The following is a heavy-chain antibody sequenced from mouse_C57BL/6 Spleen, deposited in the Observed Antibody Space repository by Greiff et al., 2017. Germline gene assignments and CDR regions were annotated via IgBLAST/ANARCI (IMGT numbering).Heavy chain of an antibody. CDR3: AREGTMVTHFDY. J-gene: IGHJ2*01. CDR2: IDPSDSET. CDR1: GYTFTSYW. Sequence: QVQLQQPGAELVRPGSSVKLSCKASGYTFTSYWMHWVKQRPIQGLEWIGNIDPSDSETHYNQKFKDKATLTVDKSSSTAYMQLSSLTSEDSAVYYCAREGTMVTHFDYWGQGTTLPVSS. V-gene: IGHV1-52*01. D-gene: IGHD2-2*01.